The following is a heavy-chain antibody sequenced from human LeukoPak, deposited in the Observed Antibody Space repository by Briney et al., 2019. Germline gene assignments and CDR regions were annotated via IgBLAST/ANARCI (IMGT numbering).Heavy chain of an antibody. V-gene: IGHV3-30*04. CDR3: ASVNNYYFDY. J-gene: IGHJ4*02. CDR1: GFTFSSYA. CDR2: ISYDGSNK. Sequence: GGSLRLSCAASGFTFSSYAMHWVRQAPGKGLEWVAVISYDGSNKYYADSVKGRFTISRDNSKNTLYLQMNSLRAEDTAVYYCASVNNYYFDYWGQGTLVTVSS.